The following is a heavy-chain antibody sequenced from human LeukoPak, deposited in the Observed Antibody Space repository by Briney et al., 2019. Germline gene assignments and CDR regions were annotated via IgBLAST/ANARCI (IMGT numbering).Heavy chain of an antibody. CDR3: ARAITVSGFDY. J-gene: IGHJ4*02. Sequence: SGGSLRLSCAASGFTFSSYSMNWVRQAPGKGVEWVSSISSSSSYIYYADSVKGRFTISRDNAKNSLYLQMNSLRAEDTAVYYCARAITVSGFDYWGQGTLVTVSS. CDR2: ISSSSSYI. CDR1: GFTFSSYS. V-gene: IGHV3-21*01. D-gene: IGHD3-10*01.